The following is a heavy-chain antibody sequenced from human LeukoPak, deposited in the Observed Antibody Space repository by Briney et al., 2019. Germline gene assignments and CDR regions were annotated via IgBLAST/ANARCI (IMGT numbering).Heavy chain of an antibody. D-gene: IGHD6-6*01. CDR1: GGSISSYY. V-gene: IGHV4-4*07. Sequence: SETLSPTCTVSGGSISSYYWSWIRQPAGKGLEWIGRIYTSGSTNYNPSLKSRVTMSVDTSKNQFSLKLSSVTAADTAVYYCARSYSSSSRSAKYYFDYWGQGTLVTVSS. CDR2: IYTSGST. CDR3: ARSYSSSSRSAKYYFDY. J-gene: IGHJ4*02.